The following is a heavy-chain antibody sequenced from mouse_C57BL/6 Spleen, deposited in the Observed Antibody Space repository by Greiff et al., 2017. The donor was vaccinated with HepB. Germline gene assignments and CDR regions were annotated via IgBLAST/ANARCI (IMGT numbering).Heavy chain of an antibody. CDR2: ILPGSGST. Sequence: VQLQQSGAELMKPGASVKLSCKATGYTCYWIEWVKQRPGHGLEWIGEILPGSGSTNYNEKFKGKATFTADTSSNTAYMQLSSLTTEDSAIYYCARLGFITTDFDYWGQGTTLTVSS. CDR1: GYTCYW. D-gene: IGHD1-1*01. J-gene: IGHJ2*01. V-gene: IGHV1-9*01. CDR3: ARLGFITTDFDY.